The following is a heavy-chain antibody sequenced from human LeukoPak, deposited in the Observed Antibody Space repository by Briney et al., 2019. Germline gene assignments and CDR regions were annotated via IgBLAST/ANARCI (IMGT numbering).Heavy chain of an antibody. V-gene: IGHV5-10-1*01. J-gene: IGHJ2*01. CDR3: ARHYDSSGYYPHWYFDL. CDR2: IDPSDSYT. D-gene: IGHD3-22*01. Sequence: GESLKISCKGSGYSFTSYWISWVRQMPRKGLEWMGRIDPSDSYTNYSPSFRGHVTISADKSISTAYLQWSSLKASDTAMYYCARHYDSSGYYPHWYFDLWGRGTLVTVSS. CDR1: GYSFTSYW.